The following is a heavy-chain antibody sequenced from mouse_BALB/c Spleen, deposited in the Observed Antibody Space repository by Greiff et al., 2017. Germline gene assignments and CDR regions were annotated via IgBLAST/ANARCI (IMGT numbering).Heavy chain of an antibody. Sequence: EVNVVEPGGGLVKPGGSLKLSCAVSGFTFSSYAMSWVRQSPEKRLEWVAEISSGGSYTYYPDTVTGRFTISRDNAKDTLYLEMSSLRSEDTAMYYCASLYDYDWAWFAYWGQGTLVTVSA. V-gene: IGHV5-9-4*01. D-gene: IGHD2-4*01. CDR2: ISSGGSYT. CDR1: GFTFSSYA. J-gene: IGHJ3*01. CDR3: ASLYDYDWAWFAY.